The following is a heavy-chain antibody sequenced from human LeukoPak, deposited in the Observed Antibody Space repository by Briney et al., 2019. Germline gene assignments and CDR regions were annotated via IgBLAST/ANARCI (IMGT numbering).Heavy chain of an antibody. J-gene: IGHJ4*02. V-gene: IGHV1-8*01. CDR2: MNPNSGNT. Sequence: ASVEVSCKASGYTFTSYDINWVRQATGQGLEWMGWMNPNSGNTGYAQKFQGRVTMTRNTSISTAYMELSSLRSEDTAVYYCARKGVRYFDLDYWGQGTLVTVSS. CDR1: GYTFTSYD. D-gene: IGHD3-9*01. CDR3: ARKGVRYFDLDY.